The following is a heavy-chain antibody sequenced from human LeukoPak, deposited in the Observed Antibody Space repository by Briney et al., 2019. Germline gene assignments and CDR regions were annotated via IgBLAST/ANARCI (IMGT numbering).Heavy chain of an antibody. CDR1: GGSTSSYY. D-gene: IGHD1-14*01. J-gene: IGHJ6*02. Sequence: SETLSLTCTVSGGSTSSYYWSWIRQPPGKGLEWIGYIYYSGSTNYNPSLKSRVTISVDTSKNQFSLKLSSVTAADTAVYYCARGYGSLYYYYGMDVWGQGTTVTVSS. CDR2: IYYSGST. V-gene: IGHV4-59*01. CDR3: ARGYGSLYYYYGMDV.